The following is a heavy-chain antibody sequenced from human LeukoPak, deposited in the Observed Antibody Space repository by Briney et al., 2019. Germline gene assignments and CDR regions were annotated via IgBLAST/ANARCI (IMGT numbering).Heavy chain of an antibody. CDR2: ISSSGSTT. J-gene: IGHJ4*02. Sequence: GGSLRLSCAASGFIFSDYYMSWIRQAPGKGLEWVSYISSSGSTTYYADSVKGRFTISRDNAKNSLYLQMNSLRAEDTAVYDCARVGSCTNGVCYKPFDYWGQGTLVTVSS. D-gene: IGHD2-8*01. CDR3: ARVGSCTNGVCYKPFDY. V-gene: IGHV3-11*04. CDR1: GFIFSDYY.